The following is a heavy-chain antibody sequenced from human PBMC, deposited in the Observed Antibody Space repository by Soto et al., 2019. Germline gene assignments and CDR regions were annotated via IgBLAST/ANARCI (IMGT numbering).Heavy chain of an antibody. CDR3: ARFGLQVGELLDYYYGMDV. V-gene: IGHV1-18*04. CDR2: ISAYNGNT. Sequence: GASVKVSFKASGYTFTSYGISWVRQAPGQGLEWMGWISAYNGNTNYAQKLQGRVTMTTDTSTSTAYMELRSLRSDDTAVYYCARFGLQVGELLDYYYGMDVWGQGTTVTVSS. D-gene: IGHD3-10*01. J-gene: IGHJ6*02. CDR1: GYTFTSYG.